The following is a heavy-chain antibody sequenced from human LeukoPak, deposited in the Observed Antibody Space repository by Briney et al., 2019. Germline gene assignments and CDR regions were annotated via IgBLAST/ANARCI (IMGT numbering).Heavy chain of an antibody. V-gene: IGHV3-53*01. CDR3: ASLIGYCSGGSCYRP. CDR1: GFTFSNAW. CDR2: IYSTGTT. Sequence: PGGSLRLSCAASGFTFSNAWINWVRQAPGKGLEWVSVIYSTGTTYYADSVKGRFTISRDNSKNTLYLQMNSLRAEDTAMYYCASLIGYCSGGSCYRPWGQGTLVTVSS. J-gene: IGHJ5*02. D-gene: IGHD2-15*01.